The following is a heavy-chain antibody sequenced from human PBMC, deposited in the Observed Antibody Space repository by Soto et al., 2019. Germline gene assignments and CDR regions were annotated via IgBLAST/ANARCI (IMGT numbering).Heavy chain of an antibody. D-gene: IGHD3-16*01. V-gene: IGHV3-23*01. J-gene: IGHJ4*02. CDR2: ISGSGSST. Sequence: EVQLLESGGGLVQPGGSLRLSCAASGFSFSNYAMTWVRQAPGKGLEWVSSISGSGSSTYYADSVRGRFTIARDNSKNTLYLQMNSLRAEDPATYSCAQVVNAIRLPFEYWGQGTLVTVSS. CDR3: AQVVNAIRLPFEY. CDR1: GFSFSNYA.